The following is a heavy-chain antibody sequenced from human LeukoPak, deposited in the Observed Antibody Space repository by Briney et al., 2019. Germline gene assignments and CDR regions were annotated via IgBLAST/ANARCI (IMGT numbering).Heavy chain of an antibody. J-gene: IGHJ4*02. CDR3: ARDCSSTSCYPWELDY. Sequence: GASVKVSCKASGGTFSSYAIGWVRQAPGQGLEWMGWISAYNGNTNYAQKLQGRVTMTTDTSTSTAYMELRSLRSDDTAVYYCARDCSSTSCYPWELDYWGQGTLVTVSS. D-gene: IGHD2-2*01. CDR2: ISAYNGNT. V-gene: IGHV1-18*01. CDR1: GGTFSSYA.